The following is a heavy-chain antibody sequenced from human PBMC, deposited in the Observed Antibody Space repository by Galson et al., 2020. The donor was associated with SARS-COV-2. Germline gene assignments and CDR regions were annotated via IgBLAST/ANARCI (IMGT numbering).Heavy chain of an antibody. Sequence: GESLKISCAASGFTFSSYAMHWVRQAPGKGLEYVSAISSNGGSTYYANSVKGRFTISRDNSKNTLYLQMGSLRAEDMAVYYCARDWSAREPWGQGTLVTVSS. CDR2: ISSNGGST. J-gene: IGHJ5*02. CDR1: GFTFSSYA. V-gene: IGHV3-64*01. CDR3: ARDWSAREP. D-gene: IGHD6-6*01.